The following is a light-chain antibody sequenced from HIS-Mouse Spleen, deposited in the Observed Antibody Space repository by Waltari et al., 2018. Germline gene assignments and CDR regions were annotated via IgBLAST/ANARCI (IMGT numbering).Light chain of an antibody. J-gene: IGLJ3*02. V-gene: IGLV2-23*01. CDR3: CSYAGSSTYWV. Sequence: QSALTQPASVSGSPGQSITLSCTGTSRDAGSHNLVSLYQPHPGKAPKLMIYEGSKRPSGVSNRFSGSKSGNTASLTISGLQAEDEADYYCCSYAGSSTYWVFGGGTKLTVL. CDR2: EGS. CDR1: SRDAGSHNL.